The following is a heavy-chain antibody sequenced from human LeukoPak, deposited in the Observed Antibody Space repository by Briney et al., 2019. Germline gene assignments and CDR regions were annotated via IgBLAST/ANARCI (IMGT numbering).Heavy chain of an antibody. CDR2: ISTYKGKT. Sequence: ASVKVSCKASGYTFTSYGISWVRQAPGQGLEWMGRISTYKGKTNNSQKLQGRVTMATDTSTSTAYMELRRLRSGETAVVYCGRERRIAAAGAFGYWGQGTLVTVSS. J-gene: IGHJ4*02. CDR3: GRERRIAAAGAFGY. CDR1: GYTFTSYG. D-gene: IGHD6-13*01. V-gene: IGHV1-18*01.